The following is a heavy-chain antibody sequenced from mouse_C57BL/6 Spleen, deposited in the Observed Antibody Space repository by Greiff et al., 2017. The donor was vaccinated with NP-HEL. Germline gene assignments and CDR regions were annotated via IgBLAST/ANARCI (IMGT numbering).Heavy chain of an antibody. D-gene: IGHD2-3*01. Sequence: VKLMESGPGLVQPSQSLSITCTVSGFSLTSYGVHWVRQSPGKGLEWLGVIWRGGSTDYNAAFMSRLSSIKDNSKSQVFFKMNSLQADDTAIYYCAKNYQQDDYSYFDFWGTGTTVTVSS. CDR2: IWRGGST. J-gene: IGHJ1*03. CDR3: AKNYQQDDYSYFDF. V-gene: IGHV2-5*01. CDR1: GFSLTSYG.